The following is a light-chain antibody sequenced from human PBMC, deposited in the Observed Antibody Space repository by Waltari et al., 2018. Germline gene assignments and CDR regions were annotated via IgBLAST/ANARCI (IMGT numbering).Light chain of an antibody. CDR2: QDS. Sequence: SYELTQPPSVSVSLGQTASITCSGDKLGDKYACWYQQKPGQSPVLVIYQDSKRPSGIPERFSGSNSGNTATLTISGTQAMDEADYYCQAWDSSTVWVFGGGTKLTVL. CDR3: QAWDSSTVWV. V-gene: IGLV3-1*01. CDR1: KLGDKY. J-gene: IGLJ3*02.